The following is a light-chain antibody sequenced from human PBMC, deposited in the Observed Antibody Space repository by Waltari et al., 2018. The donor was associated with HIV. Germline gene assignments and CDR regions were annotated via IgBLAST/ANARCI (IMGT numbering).Light chain of an antibody. CDR3: NSRDSSGNHVV. CDR2: GKN. Sequence: SSELTQDPAVSVALGQTVRITCQGDSLRSYYASWYQQKPGQAPVLVIYGKNNRPSVIPDPFSVSSSGNTASLTITGAQAEDEADYYCNSRDSSGNHVVFGGGTKLTVL. V-gene: IGLV3-19*01. CDR1: SLRSYY. J-gene: IGLJ2*01.